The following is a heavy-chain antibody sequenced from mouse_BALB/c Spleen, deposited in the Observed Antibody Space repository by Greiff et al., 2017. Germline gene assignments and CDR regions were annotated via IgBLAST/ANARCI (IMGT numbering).Heavy chain of an antibody. V-gene: IGHV5-6*01. Sequence: EVQGVESGGDLVKPGGSLKLSCAASGFTFSSYGMSWVRQTPDKRLEWVATISSGGSYTYYPDSVKGRFTISRDNAKNTLYLQMSSLKSEDTAMYYCARHFPENYGSSGAMDYWGQGTSVTVSS. CDR2: ISSGGSYT. CDR1: GFTFSSYG. CDR3: ARHFPENYGSSGAMDY. J-gene: IGHJ4*01. D-gene: IGHD1-1*01.